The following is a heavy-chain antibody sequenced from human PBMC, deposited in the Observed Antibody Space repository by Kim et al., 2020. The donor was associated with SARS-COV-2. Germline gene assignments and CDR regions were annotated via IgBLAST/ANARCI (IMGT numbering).Heavy chain of an antibody. J-gene: IGHJ5*01. Sequence: TNYADSVKGRFTLSRDNTKNTLHLQMNSLRADDTAVYFCARGRTVRGVFDSWGQGILVTVSS. V-gene: IGHV3-74*01. D-gene: IGHD3-10*01. CDR3: ARGRTVRGVFDS. CDR2: T.